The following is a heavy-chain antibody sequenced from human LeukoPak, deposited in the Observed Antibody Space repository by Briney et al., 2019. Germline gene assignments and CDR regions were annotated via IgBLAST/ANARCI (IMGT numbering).Heavy chain of an antibody. V-gene: IGHV1-18*04. CDR2: INPNSGNT. CDR1: GYTFTGYY. D-gene: IGHD6-13*01. J-gene: IGHJ4*02. Sequence: ASVKVSCKASGYTFTGYYMHWVRQAPGQGLEWMGWINPNSGNTNYAQKLQGRVTMTTDTSTSTAYMELRSLRSDDTAVYYCARLRGDSSSSDLDYWGQGTLVTVSS. CDR3: ARLRGDSSSSDLDY.